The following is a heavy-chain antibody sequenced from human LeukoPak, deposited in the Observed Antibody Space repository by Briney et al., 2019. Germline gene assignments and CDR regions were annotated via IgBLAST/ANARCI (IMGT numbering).Heavy chain of an antibody. D-gene: IGHD6-6*01. V-gene: IGHV3-66*01. CDR3: ARATSSEGYYFDS. CDR2: IYVGGAT. Sequence: GGSLRLSCAVSGFNVSTNYVSWVRQAPGKGLEWVSLIYVGGATYYGDSVKGRFTISRDNSKSTQYLQMNGLRAEDTALYYCARATSSEGYYFDSWGQGTLVTVSS. CDR1: GFNVSTNY. J-gene: IGHJ4*02.